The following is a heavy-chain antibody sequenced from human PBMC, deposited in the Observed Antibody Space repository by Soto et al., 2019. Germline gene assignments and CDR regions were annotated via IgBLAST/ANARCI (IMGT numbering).Heavy chain of an antibody. CDR1: CGSISSYY. Sequence: PSETLSLTCTVSCGSISSYYWNWIRQPPGKGLEWIGYIYYSGSTKYNPSLKSRVTISVDTSKNQFSLKLSSVTAADTAVYYCARDRLANWFDPWGRGTLVTVSS. J-gene: IGHJ5*02. CDR2: IYYSGST. V-gene: IGHV4-59*01. CDR3: ARDRLANWFDP. D-gene: IGHD3-9*01.